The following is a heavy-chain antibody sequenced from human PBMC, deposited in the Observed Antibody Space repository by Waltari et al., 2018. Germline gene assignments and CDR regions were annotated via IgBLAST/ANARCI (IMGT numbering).Heavy chain of an antibody. J-gene: IGHJ4*02. Sequence: QVQLQQWGAGLLKPSETRSPTCVVYAGSFSGYYWCWIRQPSGKGLEWIGEINHSGSTNYNPSLKSRVTISVDTSKNQFSLKLSSVTAADTAVYYCARGPVATITEVVIASPFDYWGQGTLVTVSS. V-gene: IGHV4-34*01. CDR1: AGSFSGYY. D-gene: IGHD2-21*01. CDR3: ARGPVATITEVVIASPFDY. CDR2: INHSGST.